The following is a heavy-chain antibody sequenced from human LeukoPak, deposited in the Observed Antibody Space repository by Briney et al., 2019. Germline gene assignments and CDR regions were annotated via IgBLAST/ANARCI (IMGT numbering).Heavy chain of an antibody. D-gene: IGHD5-18*01. Sequence: PGGSLRLSCAASGFTVSSNYMSWVRQAPGKGLEWVSVIYSGGSTYYADSVKGRFTISRDNSKNTLYLQMNSLRAEDTAVYYCARDSGYSYGYSFDYWGQGTLVTVSS. V-gene: IGHV3-66*01. J-gene: IGHJ4*02. CDR1: GFTVSSNY. CDR2: IYSGGST. CDR3: ARDSGYSYGYSFDY.